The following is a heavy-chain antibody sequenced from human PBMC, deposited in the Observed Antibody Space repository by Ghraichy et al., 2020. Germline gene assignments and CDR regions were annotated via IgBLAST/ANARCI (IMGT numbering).Heavy chain of an antibody. Sequence: GGSLRLSCAASGFTFSSYSMNWVRQAPVKGLEWVSSISSSSSYIYYADSVKGRFTISRDNAKNSLYLQMNSLRAEDTAVYYCAREPDYGDLTTGLYWGQGTLVTVSS. D-gene: IGHD4-17*01. CDR2: ISSSSSYI. CDR3: AREPDYGDLTTGLY. CDR1: GFTFSSYS. J-gene: IGHJ4*02. V-gene: IGHV3-21*01.